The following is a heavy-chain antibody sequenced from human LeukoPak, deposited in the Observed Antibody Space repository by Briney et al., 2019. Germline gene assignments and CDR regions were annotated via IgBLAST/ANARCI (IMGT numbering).Heavy chain of an antibody. CDR1: GFTFSTYW. D-gene: IGHD6-19*01. Sequence: PGGSLRLSCAASGFTFSTYWMHWVRQAPGKGLVWVSRINSDGSSTNYADSVKGRFTISRDNSKNTLYLQMNSLRAEDTAVYYCAKVRSSGWYYFDYWGQGTLVTVSS. J-gene: IGHJ4*02. CDR3: AKVRSSGWYYFDY. V-gene: IGHV3-74*01. CDR2: INSDGSST.